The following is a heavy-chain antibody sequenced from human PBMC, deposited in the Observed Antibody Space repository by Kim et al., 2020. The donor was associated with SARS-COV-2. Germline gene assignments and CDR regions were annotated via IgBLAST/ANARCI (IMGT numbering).Heavy chain of an antibody. CDR3: ARGEPTYYYDSSGSTY. V-gene: IGHV1-8*01. CDR1: GYTFTSYD. CDR2: MNPNSGNT. J-gene: IGHJ4*02. D-gene: IGHD3-22*01. Sequence: ASVKVSCKASGYTFTSYDINWVRQATGQGLEWMGWMNPNSGNTGYAQKFQGRVTMTRNTSISTAYMELSSLRSEDTAVYYCARGEPTYYYDSSGSTYWGQGTLVTVSS.